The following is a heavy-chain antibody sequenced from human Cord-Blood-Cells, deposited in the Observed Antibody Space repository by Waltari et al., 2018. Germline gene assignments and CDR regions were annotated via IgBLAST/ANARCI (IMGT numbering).Heavy chain of an antibody. CDR2: IYHSGST. CDR3: ARPSLTVTGDY. J-gene: IGHJ4*02. D-gene: IGHD4-4*01. V-gene: IGHV4-38-2*02. Sequence: QVQLQESGPGLVKPSETLSLTCTVSGYSISSGYYCGWIRQPPGKGLEWIGSIYHSGSTYYNPSLKSRVTISVDTSKNQFSLKLSSVTAADTAVYYCARPSLTVTGDYWGQGTLVTVSS. CDR1: GYSISSGYY.